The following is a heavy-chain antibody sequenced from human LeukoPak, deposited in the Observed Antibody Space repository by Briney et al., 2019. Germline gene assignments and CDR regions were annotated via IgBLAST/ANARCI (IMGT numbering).Heavy chain of an antibody. CDR2: ISSDGSST. D-gene: IGHD3-9*01. Sequence: GGSLRLSCAASGFTFSSPWMHWVRQAPGKGLVWVSRISSDGSSTSYADSVQGRFTIFRDNGMNTLYLQMNSLRAEDTAVYYCARTIPYYYGMDVWGQGTAVTVSS. V-gene: IGHV3-74*01. CDR3: ARTIPYYYGMDV. J-gene: IGHJ6*02. CDR1: GFTFSSPW.